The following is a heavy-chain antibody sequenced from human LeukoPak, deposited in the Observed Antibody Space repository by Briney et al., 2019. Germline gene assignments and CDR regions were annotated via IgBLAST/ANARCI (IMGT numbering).Heavy chain of an antibody. D-gene: IGHD3-10*01. CDR1: GFTFISYG. CDR3: AKGLWFGETYFDY. CDR2: ISYDGSNK. Sequence: GRSLRLSCAASGFTFISYGMHWVRQAPGKWLDRVAVISYDGSNKYYADSVKGRFTISRDNSKNTLYLQMNSLRAEDTAVYYCAKGLWFGETYFDYWGQGTLVTVSS. J-gene: IGHJ4*02. V-gene: IGHV3-30*18.